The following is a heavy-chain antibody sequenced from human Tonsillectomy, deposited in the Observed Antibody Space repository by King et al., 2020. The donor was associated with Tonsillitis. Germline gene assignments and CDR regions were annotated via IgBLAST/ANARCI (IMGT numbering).Heavy chain of an antibody. V-gene: IGHV4-31*03. D-gene: IGHD3-3*01. J-gene: IGHJ4*02. CDR3: ARGDPLPPIFGAGMFDY. Sequence: VQLQESGPGLVKPSQTLALTCTVSGGCISSGGYYWSWIRQHPGKGLEWIGYIYYSGSTYYNPSLKSRVTISVDTSKNQFSLKLSSVTAADTAVYYCARGDPLPPIFGAGMFDYWGQGTLVTVSS. CDR2: IYYSGST. CDR1: GGCISSGGYY.